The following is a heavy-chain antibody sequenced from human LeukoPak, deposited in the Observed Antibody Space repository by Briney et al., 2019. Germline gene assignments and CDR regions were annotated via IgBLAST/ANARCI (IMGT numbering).Heavy chain of an antibody. J-gene: IGHJ4*02. CDR2: INHSGST. V-gene: IGHV4-34*01. D-gene: IGHD1-26*01. Sequence: PSETLSLTCAVYGASFSGYYWSWIRQPPGKGLEWIGEINHSGSTNYNPSLKSRVTISVDTSKNQFSLKLTSVTAADTAVYFCARALVGTTGRFDYWGQGTLVTVSS. CDR1: GASFSGYY. CDR3: ARALVGTTGRFDY.